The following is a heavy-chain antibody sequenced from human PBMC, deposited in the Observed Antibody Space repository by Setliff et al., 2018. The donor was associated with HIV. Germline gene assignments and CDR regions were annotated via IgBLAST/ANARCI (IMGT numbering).Heavy chain of an antibody. V-gene: IGHV1-69*13. D-gene: IGHD6-6*01. CDR2: IIPIYGTP. Sequence: SVKGPCKASGGTFSSYSINWVRQAPGQGLEWMGGIIPIYGTPIYAQKFQGRVTITADESTSTAYMELIGLKSEDTAVYYCARDPTGGAARFDYWGQGTLVTVSS. J-gene: IGHJ4*02. CDR1: GGTFSSYS. CDR3: ARDPTGGAARFDY.